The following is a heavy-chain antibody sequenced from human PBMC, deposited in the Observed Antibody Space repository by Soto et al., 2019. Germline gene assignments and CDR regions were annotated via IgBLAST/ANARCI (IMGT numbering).Heavy chain of an antibody. CDR3: TTVTTPSDY. D-gene: IGHD1-1*01. CDR2: ITANGTNT. J-gene: IGHJ4*02. V-gene: IGHV3-74*01. Sequence: GSLRLSCVASGFIFSNYWMHWVRQAPGKGLVWVSRITANGTNTIYADSVKGRFTVSRDNARNTVYLQVTSLRADDTAVYYCTTVTTPSDYWGRGTLVTVSS. CDR1: GFIFSNYW.